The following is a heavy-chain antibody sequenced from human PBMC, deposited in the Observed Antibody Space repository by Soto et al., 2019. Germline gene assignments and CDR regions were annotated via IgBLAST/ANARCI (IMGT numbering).Heavy chain of an antibody. CDR1: GSTFSSYA. D-gene: IGHD3-22*01. CDR2: IIPIFGTA. CDR3: ARVGYYYDSSGPFDY. Sequence: SVKVSCKASGSTFSSYAISWVRQAPGQGLEWMGGIIPIFGTANYAQKFQGRVTITADESTSTAYMELSSLRSEDTAVYYCARVGYYYDSSGPFDYWGQGTLVTVSS. V-gene: IGHV1-69*13. J-gene: IGHJ4*02.